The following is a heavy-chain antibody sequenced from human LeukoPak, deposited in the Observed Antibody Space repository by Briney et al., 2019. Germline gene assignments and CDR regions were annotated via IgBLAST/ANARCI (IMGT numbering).Heavy chain of an antibody. J-gene: IGHJ4*02. D-gene: IGHD4-17*01. Sequence: SETLSLTCTVSGGSISSYYWSWIRQPPGKGLEWIGYIYYSGSTNYNPSFKSRVTISVDTSKNQFSLKLSSVTAADTAVYYCARGHDYDNWGQGTLVTVSS. CDR1: GGSISSYY. CDR2: IYYSGST. V-gene: IGHV4-59*01. CDR3: ARGHDYDN.